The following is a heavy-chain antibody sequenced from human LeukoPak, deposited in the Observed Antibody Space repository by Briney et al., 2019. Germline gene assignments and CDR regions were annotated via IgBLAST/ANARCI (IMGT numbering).Heavy chain of an antibody. CDR3: ARVRPRIDGSGTSYLRLYYFDY. CDR1: GYTFTGYY. V-gene: IGHV1-2*02. Sequence: ASVKVSCKASGYTFTGYYMYWVRHAPGQGREGMVWIKPNSGDTNYAQRFQGRVTMTRDTSIRTAYMDLSRMTSDDTAVYYCARVRPRIDGSGTSYLRLYYFDYWGQGTLVTVSS. D-gene: IGHD3-10*01. J-gene: IGHJ4*02. CDR2: IKPNSGDT.